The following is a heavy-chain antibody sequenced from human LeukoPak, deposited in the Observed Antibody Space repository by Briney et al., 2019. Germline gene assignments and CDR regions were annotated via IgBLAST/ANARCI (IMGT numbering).Heavy chain of an antibody. CDR2: ISSSGSTI. J-gene: IGHJ5*02. CDR3: ARLYSPQGADNWFDP. CDR1: GFTFSSYE. V-gene: IGHV3-48*03. Sequence: GGSLRLSCAASGFTFSSYEMNWVRQAPGKGLEWVSYISSSGSTIYYADSVKGRFTISRDNAKNSLYLQMNSLRAEDTAVYYCARLYSPQGADNWFDPWGQGTLVTVSS. D-gene: IGHD2-8*01.